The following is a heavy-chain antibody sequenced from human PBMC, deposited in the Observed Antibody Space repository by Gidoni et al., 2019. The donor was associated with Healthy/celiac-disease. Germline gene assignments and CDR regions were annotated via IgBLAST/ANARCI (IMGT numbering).Heavy chain of an antibody. CDR2: IVVGSGNT. V-gene: IGHV1-58*01. Sequence: QMQLVQSGPEVKKPGTSVKVSCKASVFTFPSSAAPWVRQARGQRLEWLGWIVVGSGNTNYEQKFQERVTITRDMSTSTAYMELSSLRSEDTAVYYCAADSFPAYDSSGYYYWEHAFDIWGQGTMVTVSS. CDR1: VFTFPSSA. D-gene: IGHD3-22*01. CDR3: AADSFPAYDSSGYYYWEHAFDI. J-gene: IGHJ3*02.